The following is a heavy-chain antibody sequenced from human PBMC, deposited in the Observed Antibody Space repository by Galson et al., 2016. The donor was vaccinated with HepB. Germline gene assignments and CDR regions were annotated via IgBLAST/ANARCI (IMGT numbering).Heavy chain of an antibody. CDR3: ATLGSYSGSFQSYGLDV. D-gene: IGHD1-26*01. J-gene: IGHJ6*02. CDR2: IRSSSSIK. Sequence: SLRLSCAASGFTFSNYNMNWVRQAPGKGLEWVSYIRSSSSIKYYTNSVKGRFTISRDNAKNSLFLQMNSLRDEDTAVYYCATLGSYSGSFQSYGLDVWGQGTTVTAAS. V-gene: IGHV3-48*02. CDR1: GFTFSNYN.